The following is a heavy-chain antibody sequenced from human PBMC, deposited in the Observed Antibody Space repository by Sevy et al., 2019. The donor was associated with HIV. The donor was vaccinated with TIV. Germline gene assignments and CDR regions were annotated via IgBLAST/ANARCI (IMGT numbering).Heavy chain of an antibody. CDR1: GFTFSDYY. CDR2: FRSSGSTI. J-gene: IGHJ4*02. CDR3: ASWTILRLFDY. Sequence: GGSLRLSCAASGFTFSDYYMSWIRQAPGKGLEWVSYFRSSGSTIYYADSVKGRFTISRDNAKNTLYLQMNSLRAEDTAVYYCASWTILRLFDYWGQGTLVTVSS. D-gene: IGHD2-21*01. V-gene: IGHV3-11*01.